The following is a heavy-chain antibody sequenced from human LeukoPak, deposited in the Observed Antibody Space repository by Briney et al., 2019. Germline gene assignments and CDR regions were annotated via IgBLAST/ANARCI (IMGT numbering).Heavy chain of an antibody. CDR1: GFTFDDYT. D-gene: IGHD2-21*01. CDR2: INWDGSST. CDR3: AKFVVVGRGALDI. J-gene: IGHJ3*02. V-gene: IGHV3-43*01. Sequence: SGGSLRLSCAASGFTFDDYTMHWVRQAPGKGLEWVSLINWDGSSTSYADSVKGRFTVSRDNSKNSLFLQMSSLRTEDTAFYYCAKFVVVGRGALDIWGQGTMVTVSS.